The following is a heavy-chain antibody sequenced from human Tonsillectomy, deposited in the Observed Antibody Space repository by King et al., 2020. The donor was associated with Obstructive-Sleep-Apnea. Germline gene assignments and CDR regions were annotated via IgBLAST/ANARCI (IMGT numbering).Heavy chain of an antibody. V-gene: IGHV3-7*01. D-gene: IGHD4-17*01. CDR3: AREDRDYGDYGFDY. Sequence: VQLVESGGGVVQPGESLRLSCAASGFTFSSYWMAWVRQAPGKGLEWGANIKQDGSEEYYVDSVKGRFTIYRDNAKKSLNLQMNSLRAEDTGVYYCAREDRDYGDYGFDYWGQGTLVTVSS. CDR2: IKQDGSEE. CDR1: GFTFSSYW. J-gene: IGHJ4*02.